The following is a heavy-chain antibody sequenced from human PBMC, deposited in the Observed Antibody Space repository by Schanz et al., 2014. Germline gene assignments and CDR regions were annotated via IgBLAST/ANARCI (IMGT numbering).Heavy chain of an antibody. Sequence: EVQLVESGGGLVQPGESLRLSCSASGFSFSSYSMNWVRQAPGKGLEWVSSISSSGSYIHYADSVKGRFTISRDNAKNTLYLQMNTLRAEDTAVYYCARDRGYCSGGSCLTFDYWGQGTLVTDSS. CDR2: ISSSGSYI. CDR3: ARDRGYCSGGSCLTFDY. J-gene: IGHJ4*02. V-gene: IGHV3-21*01. D-gene: IGHD2-15*01. CDR1: GFSFSSYS.